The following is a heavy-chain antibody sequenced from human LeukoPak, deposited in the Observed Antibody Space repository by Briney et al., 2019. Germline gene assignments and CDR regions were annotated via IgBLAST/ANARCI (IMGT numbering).Heavy chain of an antibody. CDR1: GFTFGNYA. D-gene: IGHD3-9*01. J-gene: IGHJ4*02. V-gene: IGHV3-23*01. Sequence: PGGSLRLSCAASGFTFGNYAMSWVRQAPGKGLEWVSAVSGRDTSTYYTDSVEGRFTISRDNSKNTLYLQMNSLSAEDTAIYYCAKWGDYDVLTGYYDSDYWGQGTLVTVSS. CDR3: AKWGDYDVLTGYYDSDY. CDR2: VSGRDTST.